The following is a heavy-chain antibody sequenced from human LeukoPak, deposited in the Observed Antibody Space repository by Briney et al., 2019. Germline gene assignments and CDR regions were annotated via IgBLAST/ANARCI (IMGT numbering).Heavy chain of an antibody. CDR1: GFTFSGYG. CDR2: ISASGSNT. V-gene: IGHV3-23*01. CDR3: AKGASGSHYYSFDY. J-gene: IGHJ4*02. Sequence: PGGSLRLSCAASGFTFSGYGMSWVRQAPGEGLRWVSIISASGSNTIYADSVKGRFTISRDNSKNTLYLQMNSLRAEDTAVYYCAKGASGSHYYSFDYWGQGTLVTVSS. D-gene: IGHD1-26*01.